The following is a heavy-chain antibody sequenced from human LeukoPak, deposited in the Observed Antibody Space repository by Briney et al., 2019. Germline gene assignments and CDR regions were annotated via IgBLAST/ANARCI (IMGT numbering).Heavy chain of an antibody. CDR2: ISGSGGST. D-gene: IGHD3-10*01. J-gene: IGHJ4*02. V-gene: IGHV3-23*01. CDR3: AKDQGTMVRGDANDY. CDR1: GFTFSSYA. Sequence: GGSLRLSCAASGFTFSSYAMSRVRQAPGKGLEWVSAISGSGGSTYYADSVKGRFTISRDNSKNTLYLQMNSLRAENTAVYYCAKDQGTMVRGDANDYWGQGTLVTVSS.